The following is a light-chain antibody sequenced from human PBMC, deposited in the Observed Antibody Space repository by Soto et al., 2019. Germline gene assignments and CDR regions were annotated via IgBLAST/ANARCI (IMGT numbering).Light chain of an antibody. CDR3: QQAASFPIT. CDR1: QSVGVN. J-gene: IGKJ5*01. CDR2: GAS. V-gene: IGKV3-15*01. Sequence: EIVMTQSPATLSVSPGEGATLSCRAGQSVGVNLAWYQQMPGQAPRLLIYGASTRATGVPARFSGSGSGTEFTLTISSLQSEDFATYYCQQAASFPITFGQGTRLEIK.